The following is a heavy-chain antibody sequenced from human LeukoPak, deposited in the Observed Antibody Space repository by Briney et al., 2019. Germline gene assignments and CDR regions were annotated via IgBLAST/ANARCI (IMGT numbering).Heavy chain of an antibody. CDR3: ARAVSGRFDY. Sequence: SETLSLTCTVSGGSMSPYHWGWIRQPPGKGLEWTGYIYYSGSTNYNPSLKSRVTISVDTSKNQFSLKLSSVTASGTAIYYCARAVSGRFDYWGQGTLFTVSS. D-gene: IGHD6-19*01. V-gene: IGHV4-59*08. J-gene: IGHJ4*02. CDR1: GGSMSPYH. CDR2: IYYSGST.